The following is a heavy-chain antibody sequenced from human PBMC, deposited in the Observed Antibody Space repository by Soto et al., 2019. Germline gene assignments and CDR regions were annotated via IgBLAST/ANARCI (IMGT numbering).Heavy chain of an antibody. V-gene: IGHV1-69*11. D-gene: IGHD3-3*01. Sequence: QVQLVQSGAEVKKPGSSVKVSCKASGGTFSSDAISWVRQAPGQGLEWMGGTIPMLGTVNYIQKFQGRVTITADESTSTAYMELRSLIPDDTAVYYCARSTIFGVVIVPDFDYWGQGTLVTVSS. J-gene: IGHJ4*02. CDR3: ARSTIFGVVIVPDFDY. CDR1: GGTFSSDA. CDR2: TIPMLGTV.